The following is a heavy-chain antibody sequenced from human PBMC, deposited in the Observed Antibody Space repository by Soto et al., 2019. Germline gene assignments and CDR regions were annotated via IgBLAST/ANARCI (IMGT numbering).Heavy chain of an antibody. D-gene: IGHD4-17*01. V-gene: IGHV3-23*01. CDR3: AHPGGYGVFDAYDI. J-gene: IGHJ3*02. CDR2: ISGSGDYT. Sequence: GGSLRLSCAASGFTFSTYAMSWVRQAPGKGLEWVSAISGSGDYTYYADSVKGRFTISRDNAINRLYLQVNSLRTEDTAVYYCAHPGGYGVFDAYDIWGQGAMVTVSS. CDR1: GFTFSTYA.